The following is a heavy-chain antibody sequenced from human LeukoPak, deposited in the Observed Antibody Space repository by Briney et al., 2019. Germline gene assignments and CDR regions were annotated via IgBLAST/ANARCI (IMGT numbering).Heavy chain of an antibody. V-gene: IGHV1-2*02. CDR1: GYTFTGYY. CDR3: ARANSGPYWWYFHY. D-gene: IGHD1-26*01. CDR2: INPNSGAT. Sequence: ASVKVSCKASGYTFTGYYMHWVRQAPGQGLEWVGWINPNSGATNYAQKFQGRVTMTRDTSISTAYMELRRLRSDDTAVYYCARANSGPYWWYFHYWGQGTLVTVSS. J-gene: IGHJ4*02.